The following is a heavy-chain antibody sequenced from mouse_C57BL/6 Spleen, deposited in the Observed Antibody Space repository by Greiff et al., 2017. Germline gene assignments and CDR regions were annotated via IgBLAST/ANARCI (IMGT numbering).Heavy chain of an antibody. CDR1: GYTFTSYW. CDR2: IDPSDSYT. J-gene: IGHJ3*01. D-gene: IGHD2-4*01. CDR3: ARNYDYYDYGRVFAY. V-gene: IGHV1-69*01. Sequence: QVQLQQPGAELVMPGASVKLSCKASGYTFTSYWMHWVKQRPGQGLEWIGEIDPSDSYTNYNQKFKGKSTLTVDKSSSTAYMQLSSLTSEDSAVYYCARNYDYYDYGRVFAYWGQGTLVTVSA.